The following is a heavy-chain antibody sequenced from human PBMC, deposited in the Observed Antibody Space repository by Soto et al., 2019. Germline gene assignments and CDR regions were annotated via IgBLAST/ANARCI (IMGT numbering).Heavy chain of an antibody. D-gene: IGHD1-1*01. CDR2: IWSDGSDK. Sequence: GGSLRLSCAASGFMFSTYGMHWVRQAPGKGLEWVAIIWSDGSDKYYADSVKGRFTISRDNSKSILYLHLNSLRADDTAMYYCAREPLPQDSTEELQRRGGTGGLFDPWGQGTLVTVSS. V-gene: IGHV3-33*01. CDR1: GFMFSTYG. CDR3: AREPLPQDSTEELQRRGGTGGLFDP. J-gene: IGHJ5*02.